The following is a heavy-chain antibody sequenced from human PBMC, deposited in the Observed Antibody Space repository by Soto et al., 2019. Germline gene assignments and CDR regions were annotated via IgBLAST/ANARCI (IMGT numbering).Heavy chain of an antibody. Sequence: GGSLRLSCAASGFTFSSYAMSWVRQAPGKGLEWVSAISGSGGSTYYADSVKGRFTISRDNSKNTLYLQMNSLRAEDTAVYYCAKRVRGVPDLHYFDYWGQGTLVTVSS. CDR3: AKRVRGVPDLHYFDY. CDR2: ISGSGGST. D-gene: IGHD3-10*01. V-gene: IGHV3-23*01. J-gene: IGHJ4*02. CDR1: GFTFSSYA.